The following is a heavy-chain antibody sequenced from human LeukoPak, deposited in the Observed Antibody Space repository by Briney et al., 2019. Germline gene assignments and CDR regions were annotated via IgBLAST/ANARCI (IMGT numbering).Heavy chain of an antibody. CDR2: ISWNSGSI. J-gene: IGHJ4*02. D-gene: IGHD5-24*01. CDR3: AKGEMATIPHYFDY. V-gene: IGHV3-9*01. Sequence: GRSLRLSCAASGFTFDDYAMHWVRQAPGKGLEWVSGISWNSGSIGYADSVKGRFTISRDNAKNTLYLQMNSLRAEDTAVYYCAKGEMATIPHYFDYWGQGTLVTVSS. CDR1: GFTFDDYA.